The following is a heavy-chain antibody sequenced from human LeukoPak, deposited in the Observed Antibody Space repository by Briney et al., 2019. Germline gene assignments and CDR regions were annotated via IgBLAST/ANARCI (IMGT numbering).Heavy chain of an antibody. D-gene: IGHD3-22*01. CDR2: ISPNNGNR. V-gene: IGHV1-18*01. CDR1: GYTFTTYG. CDR3: ARADRYYDSSGLFDY. Sequence: ASVKVSCKTSGYTFTTYGISWVRQAPGQGLEWMGWISPNNGNRNYAQKLQGRVTMTTDTSTSTAYMELRSLRSDDTAVYYCARADRYYDSSGLFDYWGQGTLVTVSS. J-gene: IGHJ4*02.